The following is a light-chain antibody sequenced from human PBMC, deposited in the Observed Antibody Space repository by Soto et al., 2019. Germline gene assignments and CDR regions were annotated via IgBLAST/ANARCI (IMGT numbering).Light chain of an antibody. J-gene: IGKJ4*01. CDR1: QNINNE. CDR3: QQTYSRPRG. V-gene: IGKV1-39*01. CDR2: AAS. Sequence: DIPMTQYPSSLSASVGDRVTITCRASQNINNELNWYQQKPGRPPKLLIYAASGLQSGVPSRFSGSASGTDFTLTINSLQPDDFATYYCQQTYSRPRGFGGGTKVDIK.